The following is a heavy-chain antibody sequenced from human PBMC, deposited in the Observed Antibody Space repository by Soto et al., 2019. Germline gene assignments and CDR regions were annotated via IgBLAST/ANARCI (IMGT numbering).Heavy chain of an antibody. CDR1: GYTFTSYG. V-gene: IGHV1-18*01. J-gene: IGHJ5*02. CDR2: ISAYNGNT. D-gene: IGHD2-15*01. CDR3: AREGTYCSGGSCYRNWFDP. Sequence: ASVKVSXKASGYTFTSYGISWVRQAPGQGLEWTGWISAYNGNTNYAQKLQGRVTMTTDTSTSTAYMELRSLRSDDTAVYYCAREGTYCSGGSCYRNWFDPWGQGTLVTVSS.